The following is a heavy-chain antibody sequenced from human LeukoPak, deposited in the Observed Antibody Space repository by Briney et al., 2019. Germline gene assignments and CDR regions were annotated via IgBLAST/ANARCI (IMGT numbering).Heavy chain of an antibody. CDR2: FYRDGGI. CDR1: GFTFSTYD. D-gene: IGHD3-10*01. Sequence: GGSLRLSCAASGFTFSTYDMSWVRQAPGKGLEWVSVFYRDGGICYGDSVKGRFTISRDTSKNMVYLQMNSLRAEDTAVYYCAMGSFGDPLALWGQGTLVTVSS. V-gene: IGHV3-66*01. CDR3: AMGSFGDPLAL. J-gene: IGHJ4*02.